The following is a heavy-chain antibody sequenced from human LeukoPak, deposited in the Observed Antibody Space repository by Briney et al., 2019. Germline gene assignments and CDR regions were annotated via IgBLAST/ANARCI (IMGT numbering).Heavy chain of an antibody. CDR2: ISYDGSNK. V-gene: IGHV3-30*18. CDR3: AKDGSYGYGFDY. Sequence: GGSLRLSCAASGFTFSSYGMLWVRQAPGKGLEWVAVISYDGSNKYYADSVKGRFTISRDNSKNTLYLQMNSLRAEDTAVYYCAKDGSYGYGFDYWGQGTLVTVSS. J-gene: IGHJ4*02. CDR1: GFTFSSYG. D-gene: IGHD5-18*01.